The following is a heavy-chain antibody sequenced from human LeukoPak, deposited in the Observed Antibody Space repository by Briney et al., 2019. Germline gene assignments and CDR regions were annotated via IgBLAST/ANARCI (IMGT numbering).Heavy chain of an antibody. CDR1: GFTFSSYA. J-gene: IGHJ4*02. CDR3: ARDRSEPVWAVAGHGGYYFDY. Sequence: GGSLRLSCAASGFTFSSYAMSWVRQAPGKGLEWVSAISGSGGSTYYADSVKGRFTISRDNAKNSLYLQMNSLRAEDTAVYYCARDRSEPVWAVAGHGGYYFDYWGQGTLVTVSS. D-gene: IGHD6-19*01. CDR2: ISGSGGST. V-gene: IGHV3-23*01.